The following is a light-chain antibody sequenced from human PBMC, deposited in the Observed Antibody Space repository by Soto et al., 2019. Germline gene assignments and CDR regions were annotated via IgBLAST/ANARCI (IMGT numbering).Light chain of an antibody. Sequence: QAVVTQPPSVSGAPWQRVTISCTGSSSNIGAGHAVHWYRQFPGTPPKLLIYGDTHRPSGVPDRFSGSKSGTSASLAITGLQAEDEADYYCQSYDTGLRGWLFGGGTKVTVL. CDR3: QSYDTGLRGWL. V-gene: IGLV1-40*01. CDR2: GDT. CDR1: SSNIGAGHA. J-gene: IGLJ3*02.